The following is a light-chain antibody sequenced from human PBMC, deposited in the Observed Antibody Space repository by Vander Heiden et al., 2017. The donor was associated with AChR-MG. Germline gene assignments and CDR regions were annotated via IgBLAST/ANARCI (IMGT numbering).Light chain of an antibody. CDR2: LGS. CDR3: RQALQNPYT. Sequence: DIVMTQSPLSLPVTPGEPASISCRSSQSLLQSNGYNYLDWYLQKPGQSPQLLIYLGSNRASGVPDRFSGSGSGTDFTLKISRVEAEDVGVYYCRQALQNPYTFGQGTKLEIK. V-gene: IGKV2-28*01. CDR1: QSLLQSNGYNY. J-gene: IGKJ2*01.